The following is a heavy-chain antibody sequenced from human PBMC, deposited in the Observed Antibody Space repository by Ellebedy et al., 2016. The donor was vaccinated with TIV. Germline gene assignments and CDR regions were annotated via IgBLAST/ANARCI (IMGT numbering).Heavy chain of an antibody. D-gene: IGHD2-15*01. CDR3: ARGTRRYCSGGSCYSDAFDI. CDR1: GFTFSSYA. Sequence: GGSLRLXCAASGFTFSSYAMHWVRQAPGKGLEWVAVISYDGSNKYYADSVKGRFTISRDNSKNTLYLQMNSLRAEDTAVYYCARGTRRYCSGGSCYSDAFDIWGQGTMVTVSS. V-gene: IGHV3-30-3*01. CDR2: ISYDGSNK. J-gene: IGHJ3*02.